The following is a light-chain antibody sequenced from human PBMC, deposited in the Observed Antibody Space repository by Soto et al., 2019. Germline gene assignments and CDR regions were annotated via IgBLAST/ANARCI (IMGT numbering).Light chain of an antibody. CDR2: QVT. V-gene: IGLV2-14*01. CDR1: SSDIGYYNY. Sequence: QSVLTQPASVSGSPGQSITISCTGTSSDIGYYNYDSWFQQHPSTAPKLIISQVTNRPSGISTRFSGSKSGNTASLTISGLQDEDEALYYCSSNEIGSTYVFGTGTKVTVL. CDR3: SSNEIGSTYV. J-gene: IGLJ1*01.